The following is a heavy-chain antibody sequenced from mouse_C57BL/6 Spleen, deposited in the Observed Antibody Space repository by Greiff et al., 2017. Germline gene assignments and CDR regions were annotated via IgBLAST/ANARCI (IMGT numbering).Heavy chain of an antibody. Sequence: QVHVKQSGAELVKPGASVKMSCKASGYTFTSYWITWVKQRPGQGLEWIGDIYPGSGSTNYNEKFKSKATLTVDTSSSTAYMQLSSLTSEDSAVYYCAREWLRRGLAYWGQGTLVTVSA. CDR3: AREWLRRGLAY. D-gene: IGHD2-2*01. CDR1: GYTFTSYW. CDR2: IYPGSGST. V-gene: IGHV1-55*01. J-gene: IGHJ3*01.